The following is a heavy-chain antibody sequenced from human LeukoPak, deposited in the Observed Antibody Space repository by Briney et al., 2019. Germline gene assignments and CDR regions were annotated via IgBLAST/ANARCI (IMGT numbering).Heavy chain of an antibody. CDR2: ISDSGTGT. V-gene: IGHV3-23*01. CDR1: GLTFSGYA. D-gene: IGHD6-13*01. Sequence: GGSLRLSCAASGLTFSGYAMSWVRQAPGKGLEWVSAISDSGTGTYYADSVMGRFTISRDNSKNTLYLQMNSLRAEDTAVYYCAKDQFSSWYGGEAFDIWGQGTMVTVSS. J-gene: IGHJ3*02. CDR3: AKDQFSSWYGGEAFDI.